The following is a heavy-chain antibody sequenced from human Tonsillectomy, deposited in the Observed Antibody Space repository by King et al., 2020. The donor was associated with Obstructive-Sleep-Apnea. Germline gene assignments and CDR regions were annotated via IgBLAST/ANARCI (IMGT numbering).Heavy chain of an antibody. CDR3: ASGPPSSSLAAPKGVDY. D-gene: IGHD3-16*01. V-gene: IGHV3-66*01. CDR1: GFTVSSIY. Sequence: VQLVESGGGLVQPGGSLRLSCAASGFTVSSIYMNWVRQAPGKGLEWVSVIYTGGSTYYADSVKGRFTVSRDNSKNTLYLQMNSLRAEDTALYYFASGPPSSSLAAPKGVDYWGQGTLVTVSS. J-gene: IGHJ4*02. CDR2: IYTGGST.